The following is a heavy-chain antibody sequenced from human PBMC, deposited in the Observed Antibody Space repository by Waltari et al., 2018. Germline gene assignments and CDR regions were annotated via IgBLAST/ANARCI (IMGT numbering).Heavy chain of an antibody. V-gene: IGHV5-51*03. CDR3: ARIEDSGYDWAPADAFDI. CDR2: IYPGDSDT. J-gene: IGHJ3*02. CDR1: GYSFTSYW. D-gene: IGHD5-12*01. Sequence: EVQLVQSGAEVKKPGESLKISCKGSGYSFTSYWIGWVRQMPGKGLEWMGIIYPGDSDTRYSPSFQGQVTISADKSISTAYLQWSSLKASDTAMYYCARIEDSGYDWAPADAFDIWGQGTMVTVSS.